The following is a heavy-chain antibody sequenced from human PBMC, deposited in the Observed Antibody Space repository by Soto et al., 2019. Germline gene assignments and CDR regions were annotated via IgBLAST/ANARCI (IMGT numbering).Heavy chain of an antibody. V-gene: IGHV4-39*02. J-gene: IGHJ5*01. CDR3: ARELYCSGGSCYARSNWFDS. CDR2: IYYSGSA. CDR1: GGSISSSSYY. Sequence: QLQLQESGPGLVKPSETLSLTCTVSGGSISSSSYYWGWIRQPPGKGLEWIGSIYYSGSAYYNPHLQSRVTISVDKSKNQFSLKLSSVTAADTAGYYCARELYCSGGSCYARSNWFDSWGQGTLVTVSS. D-gene: IGHD2-15*01.